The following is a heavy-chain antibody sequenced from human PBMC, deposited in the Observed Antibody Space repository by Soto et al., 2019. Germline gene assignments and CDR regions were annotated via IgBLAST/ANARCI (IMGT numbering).Heavy chain of an antibody. CDR2: IYYSGSDSGST. CDR1: GGSINTYY. CDR3: TRGGGDF. V-gene: IGHV4-59*01. D-gene: IGHD6-25*01. J-gene: IGHJ4*02. Sequence: PSETLSLTCTVSGGSINTYYWSWIRQPPGKGLEWIGYIYYSGSDSGSTNYIPSLKSRVTISVDTSKNQVSLRLTSVTAADTAVYFCTRGGGDFWGQGTLVTVSS.